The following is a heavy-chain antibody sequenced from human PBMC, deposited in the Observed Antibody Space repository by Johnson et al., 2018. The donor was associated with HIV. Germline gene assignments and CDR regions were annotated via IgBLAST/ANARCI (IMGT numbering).Heavy chain of an antibody. Sequence: QEKMVESGGGVVQPGRSLRLSCAASGFTFSSYAMHWVRQAPGKGLEWVAVLSYDGSNIYYADSVKGRFTISRDNSENTLYLQMNSLRAEDKAVYYCARSRWADDAFDGWGQGTMVTVSS. J-gene: IGHJ3*01. V-gene: IGHV3-30-3*01. CDR2: LSYDGSNI. D-gene: IGHD1-26*01. CDR1: GFTFSSYA. CDR3: ARSRWADDAFDG.